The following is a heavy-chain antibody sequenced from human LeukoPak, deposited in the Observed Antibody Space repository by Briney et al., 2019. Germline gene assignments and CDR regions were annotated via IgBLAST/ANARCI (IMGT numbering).Heavy chain of an antibody. CDR1: GFTFSSYA. J-gene: IGHJ5*02. Sequence: PGGSLRLSCAASGFTFSSYAMSWVRQAPGKGLEWVSGISGSGGLTYYADSVKGRFTISRDNSNNTLYLQMLSLRAEDTAVYYCAKLTCGGGCLIDPWGQGILVTVSS. V-gene: IGHV3-23*01. CDR2: ISGSGGLT. CDR3: AKLTCGGGCLIDP. D-gene: IGHD2-21*02.